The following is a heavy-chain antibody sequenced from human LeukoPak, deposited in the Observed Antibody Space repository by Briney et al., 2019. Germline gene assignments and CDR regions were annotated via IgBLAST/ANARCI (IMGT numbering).Heavy chain of an antibody. Sequence: SETLSLTCTVSGGSISSGSYYWSWTRQPAGKGLEWIGRIYTSGSTNYNPSLKSRVTISVDTSKNQFSLKLSSVTAADTAEYYCASGVLANDFDYWGQGTLVTVSS. D-gene: IGHD3-3*02. J-gene: IGHJ4*02. CDR1: GGSISSGSYY. CDR2: IYTSGST. V-gene: IGHV4-61*02. CDR3: ASGVLANDFDY.